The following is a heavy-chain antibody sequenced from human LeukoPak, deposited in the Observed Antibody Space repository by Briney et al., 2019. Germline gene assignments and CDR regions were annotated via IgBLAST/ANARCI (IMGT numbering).Heavy chain of an antibody. CDR1: GGSISSYY. CDR3: ARGSESSSWYEDWFDP. V-gene: IGHV4-59*01. CDR2: IYYSGST. J-gene: IGHJ5*02. D-gene: IGHD6-13*01. Sequence: SETLSLTCTVSGGSISSYYWSWIRQPPGKGLEWIGYIYYSGSTNYNPSLESRVTISVDTSKNQFSLKLSSVTAADTAVYYCARGSESSSWYEDWFDPWGQGTLVTVSS.